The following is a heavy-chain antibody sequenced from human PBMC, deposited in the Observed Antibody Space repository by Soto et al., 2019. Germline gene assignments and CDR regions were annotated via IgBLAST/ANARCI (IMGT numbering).Heavy chain of an antibody. V-gene: IGHV2-5*02. CDR3: XXXXXXXXXXXXXXXXXXXX. CDR1: GFSLSTSGVG. Sequence: QITLKESGPTLVKPTQTLTLTCTFSGFSLSTSGVGVGWIRQPPGKALEWLALIYWDDDKRYSPSLKSRLTITKDTSXNQXXXTMTXXXPXXXXXXXXXXXXXXXXXXXXXXXXXXXXXGQGTLVTVSS. CDR2: IYWDDDK. J-gene: IGHJ4*02.